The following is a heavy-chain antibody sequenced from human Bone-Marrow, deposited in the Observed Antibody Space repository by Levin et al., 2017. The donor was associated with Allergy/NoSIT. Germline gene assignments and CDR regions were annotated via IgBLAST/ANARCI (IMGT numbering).Heavy chain of an antibody. J-gene: IGHJ5*02. D-gene: IGHD3-10*01. Sequence: GESLKISCAASGFTFSSYWMSWVRQAPGKGLEWVANIKQDGSEKYYVDSVKGRFTISRDNAKNSLYLQMNSLRAEDTAVYYCARDKGNYITMVRGVIITGNWFDPWGQGTLVTVSS. V-gene: IGHV3-7*01. CDR2: IKQDGSEK. CDR3: ARDKGNYITMVRGVIITGNWFDP. CDR1: GFTFSSYW.